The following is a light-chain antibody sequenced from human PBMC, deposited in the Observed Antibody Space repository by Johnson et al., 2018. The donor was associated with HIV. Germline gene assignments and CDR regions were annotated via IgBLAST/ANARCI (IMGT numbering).Light chain of an antibody. V-gene: IGLV1-51*01. CDR3: GTWDISLRSYV. Sequence: QSVLTQPPSVSAAPGQKVTISCSGSSSDMGNYAVSWYQQLPGTAPKLLIYDNNKRPSGIPDRFSGSKSGTSATLGITGLQTGDEADYYCGTWDISLRSYVFGTATKVTGL. J-gene: IGLJ1*01. CDR1: SSDMGNYA. CDR2: DNN.